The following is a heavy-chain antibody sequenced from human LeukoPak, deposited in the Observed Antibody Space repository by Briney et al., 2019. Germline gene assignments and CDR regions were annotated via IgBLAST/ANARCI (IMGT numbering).Heavy chain of an antibody. CDR1: GFSFSNYE. Sequence: TGGSLRLSCAASGFSFSNYEMKWVRQAPGKGLEWVSYISSSESTTYYADSVKGRFTISRDNAKNSLSLQMNSLRVEDTAVYYCARGVPARRFDYWGQGTLVTVSS. CDR2: ISSSESTT. J-gene: IGHJ4*02. V-gene: IGHV3-48*03. CDR3: ARGVPARRFDY.